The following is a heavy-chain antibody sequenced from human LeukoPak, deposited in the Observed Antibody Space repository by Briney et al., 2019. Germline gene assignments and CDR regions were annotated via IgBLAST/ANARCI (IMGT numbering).Heavy chain of an antibody. CDR3: ARPYSSNWYDAFHI. V-gene: IGHV4-59*01. CDR2: VSYRGDT. CDR1: GGPISSYY. J-gene: IGHJ3*02. Sequence: SETLSLTCTVFGGPISSYYWSWIRQPPGKGLEWIGYVSYRGDTNYNPSLKSRVTISVDTSKNQFSLKLTSVTTADTAVYYCARPYSSNWYDAFHIWGQGTMVTVSS. D-gene: IGHD6-13*01.